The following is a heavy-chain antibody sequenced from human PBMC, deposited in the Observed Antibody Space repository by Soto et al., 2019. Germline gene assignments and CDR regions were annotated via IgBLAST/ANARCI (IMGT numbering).Heavy chain of an antibody. CDR3: ARGYSSGCFDY. V-gene: IGHV3-48*03. CDR1: GFTFSSYE. CDR2: ISSSGSTV. J-gene: IGHJ4*02. Sequence: PGGSLRLSCAASGFTFSSYEMNWVRQAPGKGLEWVSYISSSGSTVYYADSVKGRFTISRDNAKNSLYLQMNSLRAEDTAVYYCARGYSSGCFDYWGQGTLVTVSS. D-gene: IGHD6-19*01.